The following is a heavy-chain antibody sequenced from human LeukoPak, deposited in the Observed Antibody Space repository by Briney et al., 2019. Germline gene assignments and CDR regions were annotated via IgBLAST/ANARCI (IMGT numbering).Heavy chain of an antibody. J-gene: IGHJ3*02. D-gene: IGHD2-21*01. V-gene: IGHV1-69*05. CDR1: GGTFSSYA. CDR3: ARDLDYGKTPRRAYCGGDCYSGAFDI. Sequence: SVKVSCKASGGTFSSYAISWVRQAPGQGLEWMGGIIPIFGTANYAQKFQGRVTITTDESTSTAYMELSSLRSEDTAVYYCARDLDYGKTPRRAYCGGDCYSGAFDIWGQGTMVTVSS. CDR2: IIPIFGTA.